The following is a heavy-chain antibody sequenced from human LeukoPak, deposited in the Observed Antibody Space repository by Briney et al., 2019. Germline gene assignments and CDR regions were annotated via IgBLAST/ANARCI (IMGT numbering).Heavy chain of an antibody. CDR3: ARVGYGSGTDWDNWFDP. CDR1: GGSISSGGYS. V-gene: IGHV4-30-2*01. CDR2: IYHSGST. D-gene: IGHD3-10*01. Sequence: SETLSLTCAVSGGSISSGGYSWSWIRQPPGKGLEWIGYIYHSGSTYYNPSLKSRVTISVDRSKSQFSLKLSSVTAADTAVYYCARVGYGSGTDWDNWFDPWGQGTLVTVSS. J-gene: IGHJ5*02.